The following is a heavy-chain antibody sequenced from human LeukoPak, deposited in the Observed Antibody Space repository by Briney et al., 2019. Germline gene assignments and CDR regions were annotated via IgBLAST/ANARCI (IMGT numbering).Heavy chain of an antibody. CDR2: IYYSGST. D-gene: IGHD3-10*01. V-gene: IGHV4-59*08. CDR1: GGSISTYY. J-gene: IGHJ3*02. CDR3: ARPSSGSYSYAFDI. Sequence: SETLSLTCTVSGGSISTYYWSWIRQPPGKGLEWIGCIYYSGSTNYNPSLKSRVTISVDTSKNQVSLKLSSVTAADTAVYYCARPSSGSYSYAFDIWGQGTMVTVSS.